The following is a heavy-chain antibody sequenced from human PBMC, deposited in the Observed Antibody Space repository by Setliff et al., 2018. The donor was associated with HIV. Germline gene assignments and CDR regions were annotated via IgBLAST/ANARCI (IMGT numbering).Heavy chain of an antibody. Sequence: SETLSLTCSVSGGSISSSTYYWRWIRQPPGKGLEWIGDIFYTGSTYYNPSLKSRVAISIDTSENRFSLRLNSVTAADTGVYYCARRGRDGVLIVFATGFDPWGQGTLVTVSS. CDR2: IFYTGST. CDR3: ARRGRDGVLIVFATGFDP. CDR1: GGSISSSTYY. D-gene: IGHD2-8*01. V-gene: IGHV4-39*01. J-gene: IGHJ5*02.